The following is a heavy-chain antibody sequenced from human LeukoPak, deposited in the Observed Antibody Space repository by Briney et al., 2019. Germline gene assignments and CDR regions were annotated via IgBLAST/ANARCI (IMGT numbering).Heavy chain of an antibody. CDR2: ISAYNGST. CDR3: RRDVETTGDRAFHI. Sequence: ASVKVSCKASGYTFTSYGIRWVRQAPGQGLEWMGWISAYNGSTNYAQKLQGRVTMTTATSTRTAYVELRGLRSDETAVYYCRRDVETTGDRAFHIWGQGTMVTVSS. D-gene: IGHD2-8*02. J-gene: IGHJ3*02. CDR1: GYTFTSYG. V-gene: IGHV1-18*01.